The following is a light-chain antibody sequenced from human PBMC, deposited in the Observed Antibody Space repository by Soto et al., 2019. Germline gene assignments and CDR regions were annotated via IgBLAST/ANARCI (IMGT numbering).Light chain of an antibody. V-gene: IGKV1-5*01. CDR3: QQSDGYSLT. CDR2: DAS. Sequence: DIQMTQSPSTLSAYVGDTVTITCRASQSINSGLAWYQQRSGKVPKLLIYDASSLESGVPSRFSGSGSGTEFTLTITSLQPEDFATYYCQQSDGYSLTFGGGTKVEIK. CDR1: QSINSG. J-gene: IGKJ4*01.